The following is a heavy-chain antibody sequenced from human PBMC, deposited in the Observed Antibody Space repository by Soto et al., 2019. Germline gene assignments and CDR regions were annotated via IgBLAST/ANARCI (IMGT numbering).Heavy chain of an antibody. CDR1: GFTFSSYG. V-gene: IGHV3-30*18. CDR3: AKEHDSGYDFYYYGMDV. CDR2: ISYDGSNK. J-gene: IGHJ6*02. Sequence: PGGSLRLSCAASGFTFSSYGMHWVRQAPGKGLEWVAVISYDGSNKYYADSVKGRFTISRDNSKNTLYLQMNSLRAEDTAVYYCAKEHDSGYDFYYYGMDVWGQGTTVTVSS. D-gene: IGHD5-12*01.